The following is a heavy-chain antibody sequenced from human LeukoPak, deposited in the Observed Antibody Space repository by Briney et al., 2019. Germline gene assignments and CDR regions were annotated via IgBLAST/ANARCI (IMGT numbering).Heavy chain of an antibody. CDR1: GFSFSSYG. Sequence: PGGSLRLSCAASGFSFSSYGMHWVRQAPGKGLEWVAFIRHDGSNKFHADSVKGRFTISRDNSKSTLFLQMNSLTTEDTAVYYCALALASAATNRWGQGTLVTVSS. J-gene: IGHJ5*02. CDR2: IRHDGSNK. CDR3: ALALASAATNR. D-gene: IGHD1-26*01. V-gene: IGHV3-30*02.